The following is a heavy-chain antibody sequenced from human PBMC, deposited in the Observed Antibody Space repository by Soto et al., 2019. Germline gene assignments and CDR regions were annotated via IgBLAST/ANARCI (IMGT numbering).Heavy chain of an antibody. CDR2: INPNSGGT. V-gene: IGHV1-2*04. CDR1: GYTFTGYY. J-gene: IGHJ5*02. Sequence: ASVKVSCKASGYTFTGYYTHWVRQAPGQGLEWMGWINPNSGGTNYAQKFQGWVTMTRDTSISTAYMELSRLRSDDTAVYYCARDAVGATVSSFDPWGQGTLVTVSS. D-gene: IGHD1-26*01. CDR3: ARDAVGATVSSFDP.